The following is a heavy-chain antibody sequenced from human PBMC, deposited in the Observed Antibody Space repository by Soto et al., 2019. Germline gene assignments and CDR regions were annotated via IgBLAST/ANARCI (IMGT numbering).Heavy chain of an antibody. Sequence: ASVKVSCKASGYTFNTYGISWVRQAPGQGLEWMGWISAYNGHTDYAQKFQGRVTMTTDTPTNTISMELRGLRSDDTAVYYCARGRTWGARDFDYWGQGTLVTVSS. V-gene: IGHV1-18*01. D-gene: IGHD3-16*01. CDR3: ARGRTWGARDFDY. J-gene: IGHJ4*02. CDR1: GYTFNTYG. CDR2: ISAYNGHT.